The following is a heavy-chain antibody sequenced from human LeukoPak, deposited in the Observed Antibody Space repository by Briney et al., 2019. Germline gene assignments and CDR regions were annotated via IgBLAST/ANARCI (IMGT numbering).Heavy chain of an antibody. J-gene: IGHJ4*02. D-gene: IGHD2-15*01. CDR3: ANEGYCTGGTCYSGY. Sequence: GGSLRLSCAASGFTFSSYAMSWVRQAPGKGLEWVSAISGSGGSTYYADSVKGRFTISRDNSENTLYLQMNSLRAEDTAVYYCANEGYCTGGTCYSGYWGQGSLVTVSS. V-gene: IGHV3-23*01. CDR2: ISGSGGST. CDR1: GFTFSSYA.